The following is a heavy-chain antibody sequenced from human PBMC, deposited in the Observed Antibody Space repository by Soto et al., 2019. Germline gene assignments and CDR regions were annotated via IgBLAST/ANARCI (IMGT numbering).Heavy chain of an antibody. CDR1: GDSMSKYY. D-gene: IGHD2-15*01. CDR2: IYTSGST. CDR3: ARTVVAAYSFDF. J-gene: IGHJ4*02. V-gene: IGHV4-4*07. Sequence: PSETLSLTCTVSGDSMSKYYLSWIRQPAGKGLEWIGRIYTSGSTNYNPSLKSRVNMSIDTTNNHFSLNLTSVTAADAAVYYCARTVVAAYSFDFWGQGALVTVSS.